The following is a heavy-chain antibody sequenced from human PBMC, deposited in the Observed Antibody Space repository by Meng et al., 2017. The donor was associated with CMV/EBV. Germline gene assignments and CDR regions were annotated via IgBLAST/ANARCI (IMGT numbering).Heavy chain of an antibody. CDR3: ARDNWGLGWFDP. Sequence: QSVESGGGWIQPGGSLGLSCAASGFTVSSNYMSWVRQAPGKGLEWVSVIYSGGSTYYADSVKGRFTISRDNSKNTLYLQMNSLRAEDTAVYYCARDNWGLGWFDPWGQGTLVTVSS. D-gene: IGHD3-16*01. CDR2: IYSGGST. V-gene: IGHV3-53*01. CDR1: GFTVSSNY. J-gene: IGHJ5*02.